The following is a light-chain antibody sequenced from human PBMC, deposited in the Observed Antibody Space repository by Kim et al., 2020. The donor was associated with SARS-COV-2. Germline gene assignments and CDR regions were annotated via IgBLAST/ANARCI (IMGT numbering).Light chain of an antibody. V-gene: IGLV2-8*01. J-gene: IGLJ2*01. Sequence: GQSATISCTGTSSDVGGYNYVSWYQLHPGKAPKLMIYEVSKRPSGVPDRFSGSKSGNTASLTVSGLQAEDEADYYCSSYAGSSKVIFGGGTKLTVL. CDR1: SSDVGGYNY. CDR3: SSYAGSSKVI. CDR2: EVS.